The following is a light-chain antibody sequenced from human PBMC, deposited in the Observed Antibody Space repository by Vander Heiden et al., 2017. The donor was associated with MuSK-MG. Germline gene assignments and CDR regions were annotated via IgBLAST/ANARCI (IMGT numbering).Light chain of an antibody. CDR3: AAWDDSLSGRWV. V-gene: IGLV1-47*01. CDR2: RNN. CDR1: SSNIGSNY. J-gene: IGLJ3*02. Sequence: QSVLTQPPSASGTPGQRVPISCSGSSSNIGSNYVYWYQQLPGTAPNLLIYRNNQRPSGVPDRFSGSKSGTSASLAISGLRSEDEADYYCAAWDDSLSGRWVFGGGTKLTVL.